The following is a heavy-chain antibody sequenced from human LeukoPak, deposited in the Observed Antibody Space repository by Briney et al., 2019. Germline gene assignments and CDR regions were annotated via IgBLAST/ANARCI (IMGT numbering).Heavy chain of an antibody. D-gene: IGHD3-10*01. CDR2: VLPVLGSP. Sequence: GASVKLSCKASVDTFSSHTIAWVRQAPGQGLEWMGGVLPVLGSPDYAHKFQGRVSITADESTNTAYMEPNSLTVEDSAIYYCARARLPNTSGSWIASWGQGTLVTVSS. CDR1: VDTFSSHT. CDR3: ARARLPNTSGSWIAS. V-gene: IGHV1-69*10. J-gene: IGHJ4*02.